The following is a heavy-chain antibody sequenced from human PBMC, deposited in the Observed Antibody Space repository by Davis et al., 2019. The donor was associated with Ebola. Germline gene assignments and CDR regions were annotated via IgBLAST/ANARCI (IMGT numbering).Heavy chain of an antibody. J-gene: IGHJ6*02. CDR2: IGSSSNGR. CDR1: GFTSGCCA. V-gene: IGHV3-23*05. Sequence: GESLKISCTASGFTSGCCAMNWVRQAPGKGLEWVSGIGSSSNGRHYADSVKGRFTISRHDSKNTVYLQMNNLRAEDTAVYYCAKDLLWWSASDVWGQGTTVTVSS. CDR3: AKDLLWWSASDV. D-gene: IGHD2-21*01.